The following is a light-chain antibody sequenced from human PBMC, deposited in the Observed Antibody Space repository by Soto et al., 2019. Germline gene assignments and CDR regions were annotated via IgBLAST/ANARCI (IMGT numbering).Light chain of an antibody. CDR1: SSDVGSYNL. CDR2: EGS. CDR3: CSYAGSSPYV. V-gene: IGLV2-23*01. Sequence: QSVLTQPASASGSPGQSITISCTGTSSDVGSYNLVSWYQQHPGKAPKLMIYEGSKRPSGVSNRFSGSKSGNTASLTTSGLQAEDEADYYCCSYAGSSPYVFGTGTK. J-gene: IGLJ1*01.